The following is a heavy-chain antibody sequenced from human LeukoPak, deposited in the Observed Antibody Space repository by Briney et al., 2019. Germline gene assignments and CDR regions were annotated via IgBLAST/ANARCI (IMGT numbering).Heavy chain of an antibody. CDR1: GYSFTTSW. CDR3: ARGMSGRYLGLLDY. J-gene: IGHJ4*02. Sequence: GESLKISCKGSGYSFTTSWIGWVRQMPGKGLEWLGVIYVEDSDTRYSPSFQGQVTISADKSISTAYLQWSSLKASDTAMYYCARGMSGRYLGLLDYWGQGTLVTVSS. V-gene: IGHV5-51*01. D-gene: IGHD1-26*01. CDR2: IYVEDSDT.